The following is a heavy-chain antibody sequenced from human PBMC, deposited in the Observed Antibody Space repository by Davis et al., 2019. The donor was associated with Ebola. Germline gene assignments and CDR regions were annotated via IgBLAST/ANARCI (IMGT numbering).Heavy chain of an antibody. V-gene: IGHV1-2*06. D-gene: IGHD3-3*01. CDR1: GYTFTAFF. CDR3: ASGRSGVAADCDY. J-gene: IGHJ4*02. CDR2: INPKTGAA. Sequence: AASVQVSCKASGYTFTAFFIHWVRQSPGQGLEWMGRINPKTGAANYLRKFQGRVTMTTDSSIDTAYMDLRSLGYDDTAVYYCASGRSGVAADCDYWGQGTLVTVSS.